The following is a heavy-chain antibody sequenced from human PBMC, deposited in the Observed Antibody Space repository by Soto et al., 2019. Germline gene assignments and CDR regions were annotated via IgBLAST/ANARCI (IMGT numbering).Heavy chain of an antibody. CDR3: ARTVLFGGGAKNAFDI. Sequence: SETLCLTCPVSGCSISSYYWSWLRQPPGKGLEWIGYIYYSASTNSNPSLKSRVTKSVDTPKNPFSLKLSSVTAADTAVYYCARTVLFGGGAKNAFDIWGQGTMGTVSS. J-gene: IGHJ3*02. V-gene: IGHV4-59*01. D-gene: IGHD3-10*02. CDR1: GCSISSYY. CDR2: IYYSAST.